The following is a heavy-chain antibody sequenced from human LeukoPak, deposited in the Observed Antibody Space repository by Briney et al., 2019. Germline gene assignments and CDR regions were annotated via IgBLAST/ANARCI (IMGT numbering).Heavy chain of an antibody. CDR3: AREHNDAFDI. Sequence: PSETLSLTCSVSGDSIRSSSYYWGWIRQPPGKGLEWIGSFYYDGSSTDYNPSLKSRVTISIDTSKNQFSLKLSSVTAVDTAVYYCAREHNDAFDIWGQGTMVAVS. CDR2: FYYDGSST. J-gene: IGHJ3*02. CDR1: GDSIRSSSYY. V-gene: IGHV4-39*02.